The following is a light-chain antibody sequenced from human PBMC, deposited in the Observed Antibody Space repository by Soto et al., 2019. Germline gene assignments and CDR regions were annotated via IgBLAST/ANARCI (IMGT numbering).Light chain of an antibody. CDR3: SSYTTSSPLEV. CDR1: SSDIGTYDY. CDR2: EVI. V-gene: IGLV2-14*01. J-gene: IGLJ3*02. Sequence: QSVLTQPASVSGSPGQSITISCTGTSSDIGTYDYVSWYQQHPGKAPKLMIYEVINRPSGISNRFSGSKSGKTASLTISGLQAEDEADYYCSSYTTSSPLEVFGGGTKVTVL.